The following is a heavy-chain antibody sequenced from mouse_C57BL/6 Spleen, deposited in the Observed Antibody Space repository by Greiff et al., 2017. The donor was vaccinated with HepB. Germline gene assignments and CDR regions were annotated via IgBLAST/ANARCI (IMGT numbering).Heavy chain of an antibody. V-gene: IGHV1-19*01. CDR2: INPYNGGT. J-gene: IGHJ3*01. CDR3: ARERLWFAY. D-gene: IGHD3-2*02. Sequence: EVQLQQSGPVLVKPGASVKMSCKASGYTFTDYYMNWVKQSHGKSLEWIGVINPYNGGTSYNQKFKGKATLTVDKSSSTAYMELNSLTSEDSAVYYCARERLWFAYWGQGTLVTVSA. CDR1: GYTFTDYY.